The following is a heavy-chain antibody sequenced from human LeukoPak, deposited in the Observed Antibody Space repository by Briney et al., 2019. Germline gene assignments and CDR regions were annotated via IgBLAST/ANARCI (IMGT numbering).Heavy chain of an antibody. D-gene: IGHD3-22*01. CDR2: IYSGGST. CDR3: AREGSSGYYPMRGYYFDY. CDR1: GFTVGSNY. V-gene: IGHV3-53*01. J-gene: IGHJ4*02. Sequence: GGSLRLSCAASGFTVGSNYMSWVRQAPGKGLEWVSAIYSGGSTYYADSVKGRFTISRDNSKNTLYLQMNSLRAEDTAVYYCAREGSSGYYPMRGYYFDYWGQGTLVTVSS.